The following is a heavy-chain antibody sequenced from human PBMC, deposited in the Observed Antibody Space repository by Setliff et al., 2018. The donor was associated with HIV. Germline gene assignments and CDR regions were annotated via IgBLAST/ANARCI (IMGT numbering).Heavy chain of an antibody. CDR2: IVRAGNA. V-gene: IGHV4-61*02. Sequence: NPSETLSLTCTVSGGSINSGAYLCAWIRQPAGKGLEWIGRIVRAGNATYNPSLKSRAILSVDTSQNQFSLQLKHVTAADTALYYCAREQSHFVVDYYYYYCMDGWGQGNTVTVSS. CDR3: AREQSHFVVDYYYYYCMDG. D-gene: IGHD2-15*01. CDR1: GGSINSGAYL. J-gene: IGHJ6*02.